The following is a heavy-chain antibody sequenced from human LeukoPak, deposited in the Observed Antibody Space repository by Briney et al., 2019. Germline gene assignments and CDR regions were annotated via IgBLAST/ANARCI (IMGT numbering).Heavy chain of an antibody. Sequence: GGSLRLSFSASGSTVSSNYISCVRQAPGKGLEWVSVIYSGGSTYYAASVKGRFTISRDNSKNTLYLQMNSLRAEDTAVYYCARDRLDYGKDDCGRGTTVTVSS. J-gene: IGHJ6*04. CDR2: IYSGGST. CDR1: GSTVSSNY. V-gene: IGHV3-53*01. CDR3: ARDRLDYGKDD.